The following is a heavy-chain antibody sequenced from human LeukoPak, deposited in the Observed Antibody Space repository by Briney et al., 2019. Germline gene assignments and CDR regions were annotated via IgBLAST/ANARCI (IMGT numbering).Heavy chain of an antibody. Sequence: VASVKVSCKASGGAFSSYAISWVRQAPGQGLEWMGGIIPIFGTAKYAQKFQGRVTITTDESTSTAYMELRSLRSDDTAVYYCARLYQLLYLDFWGQGTMVTVSS. CDR1: GGAFSSYA. CDR3: ARLYQLLYLDF. CDR2: IIPIFGTA. J-gene: IGHJ3*01. D-gene: IGHD2-2*02. V-gene: IGHV1-69*05.